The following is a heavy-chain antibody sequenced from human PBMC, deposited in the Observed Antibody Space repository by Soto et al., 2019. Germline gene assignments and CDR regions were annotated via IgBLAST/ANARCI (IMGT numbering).Heavy chain of an antibody. Sequence: SETLSLTCTVSGGSISSYYWNWIRQPPGKGLEWIGYIYYSGSTKYNPSLKSRVTISVDTSKNQFSLKLSSVTAADTAVYYCARDRLANWFDTWGQGTLVTVS. J-gene: IGHJ5*02. CDR1: GGSISSYY. V-gene: IGHV4-59*12. D-gene: IGHD3-9*01. CDR3: ARDRLANWFDT. CDR2: IYYSGST.